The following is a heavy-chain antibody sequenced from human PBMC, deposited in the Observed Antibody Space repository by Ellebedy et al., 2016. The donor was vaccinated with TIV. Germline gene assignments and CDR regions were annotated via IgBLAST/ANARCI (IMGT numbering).Heavy chain of an antibody. D-gene: IGHD3-10*01. CDR3: ARDVRFGELNY. V-gene: IGHV4-59*01. Sequence: SETLSLTXAVSGGSISRYFWSWIRQQTGKGLEWVGYIYYSGSTNYNPSLRSRVSISIDKSKHHFSLNLRSVTASDTAVYYCARDVRFGELNYWGQGTLVTVSS. J-gene: IGHJ4*02. CDR2: IYYSGST. CDR1: GGSISRYF.